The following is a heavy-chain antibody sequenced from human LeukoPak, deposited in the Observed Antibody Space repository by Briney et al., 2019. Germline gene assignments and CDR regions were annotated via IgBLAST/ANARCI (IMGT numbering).Heavy chain of an antibody. Sequence: GGSLRLSCAASGFTFSSYSMNWVRQAPGKGPEWVSFISGTGTTIFYADAVKGRFTISRDNAKNSVFLQMNSLRTEDTAVYYCARDSIYSDPSDYYYDLWGQGTLVTVSS. J-gene: IGHJ5*02. D-gene: IGHD3-22*01. CDR3: ARDSIYSDPSDYYYDL. CDR1: GFTFSSYS. CDR2: ISGTGTTI. V-gene: IGHV3-21*04.